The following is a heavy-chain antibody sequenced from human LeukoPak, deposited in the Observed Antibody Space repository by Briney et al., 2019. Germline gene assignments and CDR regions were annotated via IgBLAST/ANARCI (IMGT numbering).Heavy chain of an antibody. CDR1: GFTFSSYG. J-gene: IGHJ4*02. V-gene: IGHV3-66*04. D-gene: IGHD3-22*01. Sequence: GGSLRLSCAASGFTFSSYGMSWVRQAPGKGLEWVSVIYSGGSTYYADSVKGRFTISRDNSKNTLYLQMNSLRAEDTAVYYCARHYYDSSGDYWGQGTLVTVSS. CDR3: ARHYYDSSGDY. CDR2: IYSGGST.